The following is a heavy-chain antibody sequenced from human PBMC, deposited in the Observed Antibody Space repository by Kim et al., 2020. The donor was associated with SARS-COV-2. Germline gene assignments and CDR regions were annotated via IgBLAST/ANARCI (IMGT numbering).Heavy chain of an antibody. CDR3: ARDRSSTFCYGSGSYYADY. Sequence: ASVKVSCKASGYIFTSYYIHWVRQAPGQGLEWMGVIDPSGGSTDYAQKFQGRVTMTRDTSTSTVYMELRSLRSEDTAVFYCARDRSSTFCYGSGSYYADYWGQGTLVTVSS. D-gene: IGHD3-10*01. V-gene: IGHV1-46*01. CDR2: IDPSGGST. J-gene: IGHJ4*02. CDR1: GYIFTSYY.